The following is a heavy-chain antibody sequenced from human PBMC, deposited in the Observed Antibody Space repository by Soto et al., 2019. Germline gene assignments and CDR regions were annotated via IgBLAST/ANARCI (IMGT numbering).Heavy chain of an antibody. CDR3: ARHPAMLPFDY. V-gene: IGHV5-10-1*01. CDR2: IDPDDSFS. Sequence: PGESLKISCKVSGFSFTSYWISWVRGKAGKGLEWMGRIDPDDSFSAYRPSFKGHVNFSEDTSINTASLQWKNLKASDNGIYYCARHPAMLPFDYWGQGTLVTVSS. CDR1: GFSFTSYW. D-gene: IGHD5-18*01. J-gene: IGHJ4*02.